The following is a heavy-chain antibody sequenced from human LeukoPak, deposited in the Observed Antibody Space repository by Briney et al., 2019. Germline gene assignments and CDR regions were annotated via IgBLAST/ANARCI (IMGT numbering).Heavy chain of an antibody. CDR2: INPSGGST. CDR1: GYTFTSYY. J-gene: IGHJ4*02. CDR3: ARDFPAAGDFDY. Sequence: ASVKVSCKASGYTFTSYYMHWVRQAPGQGLEWMGIINPSGGSTSYAQKFQGRVTMTRDTSTSTVYMELSSLRSEDTAVYYRARDFPAAGDFDYWGQGTLVTVSS. V-gene: IGHV1-46*01. D-gene: IGHD6-13*01.